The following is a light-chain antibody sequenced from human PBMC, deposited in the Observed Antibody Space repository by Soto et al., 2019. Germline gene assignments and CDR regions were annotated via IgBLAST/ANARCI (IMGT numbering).Light chain of an antibody. CDR2: GIS. V-gene: IGKV3-15*01. CDR3: QHYNSYSEA. CDR1: QSVNSN. Sequence: EMFMTQSPAILCVSPWESATLSWRASQSVNSNYLAWYQQHPGQPPRLLIYGISTRATGIPARFSGSGSGTEFSLTISSLQSEDFAVYYCQHYNSYSEAFGQGTKVDIK. J-gene: IGKJ1*01.